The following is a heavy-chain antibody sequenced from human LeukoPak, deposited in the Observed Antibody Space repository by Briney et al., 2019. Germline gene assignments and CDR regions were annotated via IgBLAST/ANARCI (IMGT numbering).Heavy chain of an antibody. CDR2: ISWNSGSI. Sequence: GGSLRLSCAASGFTFDDYAMHWVPQAPGKGLEWVSGISWNSGSIGYADSVKGRFTISRDNAKNSLYLQMNSLRAENMALYYCAIDMRPSPSGLVIDYSGQGTLVTVSS. CDR1: GFTFDDYA. CDR3: AIDMRPSPSGLVIDY. V-gene: IGHV3-9*03. J-gene: IGHJ4*02. D-gene: IGHD3-9*01.